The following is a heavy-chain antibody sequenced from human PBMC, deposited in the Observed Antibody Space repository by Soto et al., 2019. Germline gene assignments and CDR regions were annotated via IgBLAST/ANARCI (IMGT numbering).Heavy chain of an antibody. D-gene: IGHD3-16*01. CDR1: GGSISSGGYS. J-gene: IGHJ4*02. CDR3: AKGGSTSGFDY. V-gene: IGHV4-30-2*01. CDR2: IYHSGST. Sequence: KTSETLSLTCAVSGGSISSGGYSWSWIRQPPGKGLEWIGYIYHSGSTYYNPSLKSRVTISVDRSKNQFSLKLSSVTAADTAVYYCAKGGSTSGFDYWGQGTLVTVSS.